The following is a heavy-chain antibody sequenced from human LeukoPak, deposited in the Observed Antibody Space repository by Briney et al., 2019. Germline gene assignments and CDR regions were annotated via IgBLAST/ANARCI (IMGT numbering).Heavy chain of an antibody. J-gene: IGHJ6*02. CDR3: AREGVSKRQLTGGMDV. D-gene: IGHD6-13*01. Sequence: SETLSLTCTVSGGSISSYYWSWIRQPPGKGLEWIGYIYYSGSTNYNPSLKSRVTISVDTSKNQFSLKLSSVTAADTAVYYCAREGVSKRQLTGGMDVWGQGTTVTVSS. V-gene: IGHV4-59*01. CDR1: GGSISSYY. CDR2: IYYSGST.